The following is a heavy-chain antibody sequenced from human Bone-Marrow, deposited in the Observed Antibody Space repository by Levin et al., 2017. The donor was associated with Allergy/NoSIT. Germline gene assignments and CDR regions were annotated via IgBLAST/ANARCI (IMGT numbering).Heavy chain of an antibody. Sequence: GGSLRLSCAASGFTFSSYSMNWVRQAPGKGLEWVSYISSSSSTIYYADSVKGRFTISRDNAKNSLYLQMNSLRAEDTAVYYCASERPDYYYYYGMDVWGQGTTVTVSS. V-gene: IGHV3-48*04. CDR1: GFTFSSYS. J-gene: IGHJ6*02. CDR2: ISSSSSTI. CDR3: ASERPDYYYYYGMDV.